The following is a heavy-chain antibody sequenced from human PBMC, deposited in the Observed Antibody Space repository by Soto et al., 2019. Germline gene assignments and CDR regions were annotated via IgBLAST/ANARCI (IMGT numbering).Heavy chain of an antibody. CDR3: ASPIRITGTTWAYWYFDL. V-gene: IGHV3-21*01. D-gene: IGHD1-7*01. CDR2: ISSSGPYT. Sequence: GGSLRLSCAASGITFTDYGFSWVRQASGKGLEWVSSISSSGPYTSYSDSVKGRFTISRDNAKNSLYLQMNGLRAEDTAVYYCASPIRITGTTWAYWYFDLWGRGTLVTVFS. J-gene: IGHJ2*01. CDR1: GITFTDYG.